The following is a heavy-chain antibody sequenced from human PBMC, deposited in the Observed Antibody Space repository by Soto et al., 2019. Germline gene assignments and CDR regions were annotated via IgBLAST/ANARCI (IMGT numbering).Heavy chain of an antibody. D-gene: IGHD2-2*01. V-gene: IGHV3-23*01. CDR3: VKDTSSSPYYMDV. CDR1: GFTFSNFA. J-gene: IGHJ6*03. Sequence: EVQVLESGGGSVQPGGSLRLSCAASGFTFSNFAIGWVRHAPGKGLEGVSEITGSTGSTYYADSVRVRCFISRDNSKNTLHLQMNSLRVEDTAVYYCVKDTSSSPYYMDVWGKGTTVTVSS. CDR2: ITGSTGST.